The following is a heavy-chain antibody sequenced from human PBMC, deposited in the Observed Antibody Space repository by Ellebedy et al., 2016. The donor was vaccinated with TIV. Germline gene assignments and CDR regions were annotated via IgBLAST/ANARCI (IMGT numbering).Heavy chain of an antibody. V-gene: IGHV3-23*01. CDR3: AKDLRYSAGWGSAVDI. CDR1: GFNFGGHA. CDR2: IGSSAYST. D-gene: IGHD2-8*02. J-gene: IGHJ3*02. Sequence: PGGSLRLSCAASGFNFGGHAMKWVRQAPGKGLEWVSSIGSSAYSTNYVDSVKGRFTISRDNSRNTLYLQMNSVRGEDTAVYFGAKDLRYSAGWGSAVDIWGHGAMVTVSS.